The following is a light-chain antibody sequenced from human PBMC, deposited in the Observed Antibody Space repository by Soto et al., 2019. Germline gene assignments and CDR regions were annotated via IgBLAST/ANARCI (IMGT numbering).Light chain of an antibody. J-gene: IGKJ2*01. CDR3: QQSYSTPYT. CDR1: QGISTW. CDR2: GAS. V-gene: IGKV1-12*01. Sequence: DIQMTQSPSSVSASVGDRVTITCRASQGISTWLAWYQQKPGQVPKLLICGASSLQSGVPSRFSGSGSGTDFTLTISSLQPEDFATYYCQQSYSTPYTFGQGTKLEIK.